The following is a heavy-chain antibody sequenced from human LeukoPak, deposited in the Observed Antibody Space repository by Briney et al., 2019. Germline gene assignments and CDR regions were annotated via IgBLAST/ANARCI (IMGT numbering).Heavy chain of an antibody. Sequence: SDPLSLPCTVSGGSISSYCWSWIRQPAGKGLEWIGRIYTSGSTNYNPSLKSRVTISVGTSKNQFSLKLSSVTAADTAVYYCARGSYYDFWSGYYTTWFDPWGQGTLVTVSS. CDR1: GGSISSYC. D-gene: IGHD3-3*01. J-gene: IGHJ5*02. CDR3: ARGSYYDFWSGYYTTWFDP. V-gene: IGHV4-4*07. CDR2: IYTSGST.